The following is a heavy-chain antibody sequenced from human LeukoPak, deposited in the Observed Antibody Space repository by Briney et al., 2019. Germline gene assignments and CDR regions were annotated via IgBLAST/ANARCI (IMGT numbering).Heavy chain of an antibody. J-gene: IGHJ6*03. CDR1: RYTFTSYD. Sequence: ASVKVSCKASRYTFTSYDINWVRQATGQGLEWMGWMNPNSGNTGYAQKFQGRVTMTRNTSISTAYMELSSLRSEDTAVYYCARGPAIAARRNYYYYMDVWGKGTTVTVSS. CDR3: ARGPAIAARRNYYYYMDV. D-gene: IGHD6-6*01. CDR2: MNPNSGNT. V-gene: IGHV1-8*01.